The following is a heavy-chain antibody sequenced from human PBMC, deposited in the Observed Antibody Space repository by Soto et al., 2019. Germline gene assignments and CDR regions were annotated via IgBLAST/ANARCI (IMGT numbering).Heavy chain of an antibody. CDR2: ISYDGSNK. Sequence: QVQLVESGGGVVQPGRSLRLSCAASGFTFSSYGMHWVRQAPGKGLEWVAVISYDGSNKYYADSVKGRFTISRDNSKNTLYLQMNSRRAEDTAVYYCAKEGGGTTALGDYWGQGTLVTVSS. D-gene: IGHD4-17*01. CDR3: AKEGGGTTALGDY. V-gene: IGHV3-30*18. J-gene: IGHJ4*02. CDR1: GFTFSSYG.